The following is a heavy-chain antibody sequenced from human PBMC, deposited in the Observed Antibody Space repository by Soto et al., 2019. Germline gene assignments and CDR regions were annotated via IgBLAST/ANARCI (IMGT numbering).Heavy chain of an antibody. D-gene: IGHD3-22*01. CDR3: AHRRRYYDSSGYSLDY. CDR1: GFSLSTSGVG. CDR2: IYWDDDK. J-gene: IGHJ4*02. Sequence: QITLKESGPTLVKPTQTLTLTCTFSGFSLSTSGVGVGWIRQPPGKALEWLALIYWDDDKRYSPSLKSRLTNTKDTSKTQVVLTMTHMDPVDTATYYCAHRRRYYDSSGYSLDYWGQGTLVTVSS. V-gene: IGHV2-5*02.